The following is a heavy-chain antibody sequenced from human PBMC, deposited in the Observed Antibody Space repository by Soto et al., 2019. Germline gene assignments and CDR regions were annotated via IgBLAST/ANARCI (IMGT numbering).Heavy chain of an antibody. J-gene: IGHJ4*02. CDR3: ARQRGIAALDY. D-gene: IGHD6-13*01. CDR2: IYFSGST. CDR1: GGSISSYY. Sequence: SETLSPPCTDAGGSISSYYCGWIRQPPGKGLEWIGYIYFSGSTNYNPSLKSRVTISIDTSKNQFSLKLSSVTAADTAVYYCARQRGIAALDYWGQGTLVT. V-gene: IGHV4-59*01.